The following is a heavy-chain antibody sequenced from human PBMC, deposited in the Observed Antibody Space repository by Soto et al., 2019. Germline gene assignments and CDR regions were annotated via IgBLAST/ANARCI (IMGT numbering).Heavy chain of an antibody. Sequence: QVQLVESGGGLVKPGGSLRLSCAASGFTFSDYYMSWIRQAPGKGLEWVSYISSSGSTIYYADSVKGRFTISRDNAKNSLYLQMNSLRAEDTAVYYCAREYCSSTSCYLGDAFDIWGQGTMVTVSS. V-gene: IGHV3-11*01. J-gene: IGHJ3*02. CDR1: GFTFSDYY. CDR2: ISSSGSTI. D-gene: IGHD2-2*01. CDR3: AREYCSSTSCYLGDAFDI.